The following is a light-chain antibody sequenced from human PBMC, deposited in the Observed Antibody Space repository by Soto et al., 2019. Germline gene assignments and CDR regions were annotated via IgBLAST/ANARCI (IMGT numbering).Light chain of an antibody. CDR1: NSDIGAYDY. J-gene: IGLJ1*01. CDR3: LSHTTRRIYV. Sequence: QSALTQPASVSGSPGQSITISCSGTNSDIGAYDYVSWYQQHPGKPPKLIIYNVNNRPSGVSFRFSGSKSANTASLTISGLQTEDDAYYYCLSHTTRRIYVFGPGTKLTVL. CDR2: NVN. V-gene: IGLV2-14*03.